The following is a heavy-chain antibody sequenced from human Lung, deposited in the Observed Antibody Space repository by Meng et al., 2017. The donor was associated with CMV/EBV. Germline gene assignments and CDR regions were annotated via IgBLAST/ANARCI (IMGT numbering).Heavy chain of an antibody. J-gene: IGHJ4*02. CDR2: IYYTGST. CDR1: GGSIGSGGYY. D-gene: IGHD5-24*01. V-gene: IGHV4-31*03. Sequence: QGRRQWSVPGLVKPSPTLSLPCTCSGGSIGSGGYYWSWIRQHPGNGLEWIGYIYYTGSTFYNPSLKSRVTISVDTSKNQFSLKLIPATAADTAVYYCAREAGRDGYATPKFDYWGQGTLVTVSS. CDR3: AREAGRDGYATPKFDY.